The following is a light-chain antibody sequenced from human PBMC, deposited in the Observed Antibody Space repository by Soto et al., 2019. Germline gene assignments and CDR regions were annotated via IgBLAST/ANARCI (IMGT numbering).Light chain of an antibody. CDR3: GTWDSSLRQV. J-gene: IGLJ2*01. CDR1: SSNIGNNY. V-gene: IGLV1-51*01. CDR2: DNN. Sequence: QSVLTQPPSVSAAPGQKVTISCSGSSSNIGNNYVSWYQQLPGTAPKLLIYDNNKRPSGIPDRFSGSTSGTSATLGITGLQTGDEADYYCGTWDSSLRQVFGGGTKLTVL.